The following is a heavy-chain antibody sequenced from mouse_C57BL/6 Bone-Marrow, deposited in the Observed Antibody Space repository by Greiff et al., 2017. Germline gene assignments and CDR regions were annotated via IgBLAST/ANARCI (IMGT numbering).Heavy chain of an antibody. D-gene: IGHD1-1*01. Sequence: EVKLMESGGGLVQPGESLKLSCESNEYEFPSHDMSWVRKTPEKRLELVAAINSDGGSTYYPDTMERRFIISRDNTKKTLYLQMSSLRSEDTALYYCARHGGTTVVAHWYFDVWGTGTTVTVSS. CDR3: ARHGGTTVVAHWYFDV. J-gene: IGHJ1*03. CDR1: EYEFPSHD. V-gene: IGHV5-2*01. CDR2: INSDGGST.